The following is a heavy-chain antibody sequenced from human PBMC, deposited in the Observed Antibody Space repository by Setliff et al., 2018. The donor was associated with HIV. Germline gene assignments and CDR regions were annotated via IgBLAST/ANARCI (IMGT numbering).Heavy chain of an antibody. J-gene: IGHJ4*02. Sequence: SETLSLTCTVSGDSISTYCWIWIRQPPGKGLEWIGNIYTSGSTNYNPSLKSRVTISVDTSKNQFSLKLSSVTAADTAVYYCARQERYCTSADCYRYFNYWGQGTLVTVSS. CDR1: GDSISTYC. CDR3: ARQERYCTSADCYRYFNY. D-gene: IGHD2-2*02. CDR2: IYTSGST. V-gene: IGHV4-4*09.